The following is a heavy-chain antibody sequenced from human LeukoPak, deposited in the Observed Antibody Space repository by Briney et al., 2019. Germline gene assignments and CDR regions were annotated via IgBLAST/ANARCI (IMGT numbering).Heavy chain of an antibody. V-gene: IGHV4-39*01. J-gene: IGHJ4*02. CDR2: IYYSGST. D-gene: IGHD6-13*01. CDR3: ARGGIAAAGTS. Sequence: SETLSLTCTVSGGSISSSSYYWGWIRQPPGKGLEWIGSIYYSGSTYYNPSLKSRVTISVDTSKNQFSLKLSSVTAADTAVYYCARGGIAAAGTSWGQGTLVTVSS. CDR1: GGSISSSSYY.